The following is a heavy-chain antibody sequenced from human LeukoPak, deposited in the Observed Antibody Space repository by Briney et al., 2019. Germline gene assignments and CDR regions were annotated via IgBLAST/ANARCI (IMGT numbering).Heavy chain of an antibody. J-gene: IGHJ4*02. CDR3: ARQRGVGPTSIDY. V-gene: IGHV4-39*01. CDR1: SGSTSSYY. D-gene: IGHD1-26*01. Sequence: PSETLSLTCTVSSGSTSSYYWGWLRQPPGKGLEWIGSVYDSGSTYYNPSLKSRVTISVDTSKNQFSLKLSSVTAADTAVFYCARQRGVGPTSIDYWGQGTLVTVSS. CDR2: VYDSGST.